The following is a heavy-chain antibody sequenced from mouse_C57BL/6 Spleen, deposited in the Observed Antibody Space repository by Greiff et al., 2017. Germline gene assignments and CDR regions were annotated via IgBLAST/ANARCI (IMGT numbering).Heavy chain of an antibody. CDR3: VRDQDRYDYDYFDY. CDR2: IRSKSSNYAT. V-gene: IGHV10-3*01. J-gene: IGHJ2*01. CDR1: GFTFNTYA. D-gene: IGHD2-4*01. Sequence: DVMLVESGGGLVQPKGSLKLSCAASGFTFNTYAMHWVRQAPGTGLEWVARIRSKSSNYATYYADSVKDRFTISRDDSQSMLYLQMNNLKTEDTAMYYCVRDQDRYDYDYFDYWGQGTTLTVSS.